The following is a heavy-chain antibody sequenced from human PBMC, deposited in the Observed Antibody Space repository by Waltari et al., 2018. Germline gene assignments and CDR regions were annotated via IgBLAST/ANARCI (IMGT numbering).Heavy chain of an antibody. CDR1: GGSISSGGYY. V-gene: IGHV4-31*03. D-gene: IGHD4-17*01. CDR2: IYYSGST. CDR3: AREPTRKGLDY. J-gene: IGHJ4*02. Sequence: QVQLKESGPGLVKPSQTLSLTRTVSGGSISSGGYYWSWIRQHPGKGLEWIGYIYYSGSTYYNPSLKSRVTISVDTSKTQFSLKLSSVTAAATAVYYCAREPTRKGLDYWGQGTLVTVSS.